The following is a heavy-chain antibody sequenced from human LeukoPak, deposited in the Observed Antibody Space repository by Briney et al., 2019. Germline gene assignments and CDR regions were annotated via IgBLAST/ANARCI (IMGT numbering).Heavy chain of an antibody. V-gene: IGHV3-30*18. CDR3: AKDGEAAAGVLYY. J-gene: IGHJ4*02. CDR2: ISYDGSNK. CDR1: GFTFSSYG. Sequence: PGRSLRLSCAASGFTFSSYGMHWVRQAPGKGLEWVAVISYDGSNKYYADSVKGRFTISRDNSKNTLYLQMNSLRAEDTAVYYCAKDGEAAAGVLYYWGQGTLVTVSS. D-gene: IGHD6-13*01.